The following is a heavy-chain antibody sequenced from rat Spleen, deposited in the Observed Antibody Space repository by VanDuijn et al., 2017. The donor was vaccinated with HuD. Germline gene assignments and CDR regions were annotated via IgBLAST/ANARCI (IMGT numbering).Heavy chain of an antibody. Sequence: EVQLVESDGGLVQPGRSLKLSCAASGFTFSDYYMAWVRQAPTKGLEWVATISTSGSRTYYPDSVKGRFTISRDNAKSSLYLQMNSLKSEETATYYCARPYYYYDGSYYSHWGQGVMVTVSS. D-gene: IGHD1-12*02. CDR1: GFTFSDYY. CDR2: ISTSGSRT. CDR3: ARPYYYYDGSYYSH. V-gene: IGHV5S11*01. J-gene: IGHJ2*01.